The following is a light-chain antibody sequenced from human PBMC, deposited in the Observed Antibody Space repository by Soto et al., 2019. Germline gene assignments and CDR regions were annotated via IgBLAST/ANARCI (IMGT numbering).Light chain of an antibody. CDR1: QSVSSNY. CDR2: GAS. V-gene: IGKV3-20*01. J-gene: IGKJ1*01. Sequence: EIVLTQSPGTLSLFPGERATLSCRASQSVSSNYLAWYQQKPGQAPRLLIYGASSRATGIPDRFSGSGSGTDFTLIISSLEPEDFVVYYCQQYGSSLCTFGQGTKVEIK. CDR3: QQYGSSLCT.